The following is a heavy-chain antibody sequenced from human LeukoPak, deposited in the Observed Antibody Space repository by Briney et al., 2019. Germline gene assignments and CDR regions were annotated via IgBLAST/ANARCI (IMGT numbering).Heavy chain of an antibody. J-gene: IGHJ4*02. Sequence: SETLSLTCAVYGGSFSGYYWSWIRQLPGKGLEWIGEINHSGSTNYNPSLKSRVTISVDTSKNQFSLKLSSVTAADTAVYYCARRGGSYSHRWGQGTLVTVSS. D-gene: IGHD1-26*01. CDR1: GGSFSGYY. CDR2: INHSGST. CDR3: ARRGGSYSHR. V-gene: IGHV4-34*01.